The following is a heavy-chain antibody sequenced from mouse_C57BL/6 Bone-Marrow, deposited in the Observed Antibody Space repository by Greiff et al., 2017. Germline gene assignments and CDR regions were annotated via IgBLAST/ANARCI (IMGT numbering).Heavy chain of an antibody. D-gene: IGHD2-1*01. CDR3: ASYGSYAYCYAMDY. J-gene: IGHJ4*01. CDR1: GYTFTDYN. CDR2: INPNNGGT. Sequence: EVQLQESGPELVKPGASVKMSCKASGYTFTDYNMHWVKQSHGQSLEWIGYINPNNGGTSYNQKFKGKATLTVNKSSSTAYMELRSLPSEGAAVYYCASYGSYAYCYAMDYWGQGTSVTVSS. V-gene: IGHV1-22*01.